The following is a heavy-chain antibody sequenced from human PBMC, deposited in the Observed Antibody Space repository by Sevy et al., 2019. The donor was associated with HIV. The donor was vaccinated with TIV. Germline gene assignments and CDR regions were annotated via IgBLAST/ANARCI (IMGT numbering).Heavy chain of an antibody. CDR2: IYTSGST. CDR3: ARGGSYYYVSSGWSVWFDP. V-gene: IGHV4-61*02. Sequence: SETLSLTCTVSGGSFSSDDYSWSWIRQPAGKGLEWIGLIYTSGSTSYNPSLRSRVSMSVDTSKNLFSLRLSSVTAADTAVYYCARGGSYYYVSSGWSVWFDPWGQGTPVTVSS. J-gene: IGHJ5*02. CDR1: GGSFSSDDYS. D-gene: IGHD3-22*01.